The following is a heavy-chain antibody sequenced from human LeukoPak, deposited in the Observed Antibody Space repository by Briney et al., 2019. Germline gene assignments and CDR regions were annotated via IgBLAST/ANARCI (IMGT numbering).Heavy chain of an antibody. CDR1: GGSFSGYY. CDR3: ARSGRLTTVVTHRAAFDI. Sequence: SETLSLTCAVYGGSFSGYYWSWIRQPPGKGLEWIGEINHSGSTNYNPSLKSRVTISVDTSKNQFSLKLSYVTAADTAVYYCARSGRLTTVVTHRAAFDIWGQGTMATVSS. V-gene: IGHV4-34*01. CDR2: INHSGST. D-gene: IGHD4-23*01. J-gene: IGHJ3*02.